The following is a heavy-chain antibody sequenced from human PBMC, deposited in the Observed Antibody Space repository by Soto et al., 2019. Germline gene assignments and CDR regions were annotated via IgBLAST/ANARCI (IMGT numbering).Heavy chain of an antibody. J-gene: IGHJ6*01. CDR2: IYYSGST. V-gene: IGHV4-39*01. CDR1: GVSFSSSTLY. CDR3: ARRLVRGPNYGMDV. Sequence: PSVTLSLTCTVSGVSFSSSTLYWGRMRPPPGKGLEWIGSIYYSGSTYYNPSLKSRVTIAVDTSKNQFSLKLSSVTAADTAVYYRARRLVRGPNYGMDVWGQGTTVT. D-gene: IGHD3-10*01.